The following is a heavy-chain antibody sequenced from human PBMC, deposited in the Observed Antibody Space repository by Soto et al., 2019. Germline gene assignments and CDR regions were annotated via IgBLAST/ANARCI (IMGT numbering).Heavy chain of an antibody. CDR1: GGSVSSGGYS. D-gene: IGHD2-8*01. CDR2: ISPSGRP. J-gene: IGHJ5*02. CDR3: TRGVLA. Sequence: PSETLSLTCSVSGGSVSSGGYSWSWIRQAPGKGLEWIGFISPSGRPAYNPSLKSRVSISVDTSKNQIPLELSSVTAADAAVYYCTRGVLAWGPGTLVTVSS. V-gene: IGHV4-30-2*01.